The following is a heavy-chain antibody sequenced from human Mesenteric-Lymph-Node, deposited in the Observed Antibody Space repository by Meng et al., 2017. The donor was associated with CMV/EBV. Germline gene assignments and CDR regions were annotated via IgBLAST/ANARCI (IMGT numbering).Heavy chain of an antibody. CDR3: ARGFPGYSSAWYPY. V-gene: IGHV1-2*04. D-gene: IGHD6-19*01. Sequence: KASGYTFAGYYIHWVRQAPGQGLEWIGRINPNSGDTDYAQKFQGWVTMTRDTSISTAYMELIRLRSDDTAVYYCARGFPGYSSAWYPYWGQGTLVTVSS. CDR1: GYTFAGYY. CDR2: INPNSGDT. J-gene: IGHJ4*02.